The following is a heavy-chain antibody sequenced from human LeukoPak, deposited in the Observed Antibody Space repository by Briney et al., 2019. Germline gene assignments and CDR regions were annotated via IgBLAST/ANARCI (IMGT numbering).Heavy chain of an antibody. CDR2: VYHTGTS. Sequence: SETLSLTCTVSGGSISSSSKFWDWIRQPPGKGLEWIGYVYHTGTSGYHPSLKSRVAMSLDTSKNQVSLKLSSVTAADTAVYFCTRVVNGGHFDYWGQGTLVTVSS. D-gene: IGHD2-8*01. J-gene: IGHJ4*02. V-gene: IGHV4-61*05. CDR3: TRVVNGGHFDY. CDR1: GGSISSSSKF.